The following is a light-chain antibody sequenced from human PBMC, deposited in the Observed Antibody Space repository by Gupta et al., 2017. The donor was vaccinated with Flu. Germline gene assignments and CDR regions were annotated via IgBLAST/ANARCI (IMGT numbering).Light chain of an antibody. CDR2: AAS. CDR1: QTLSNH. J-gene: IGKJ5*01. CDR3: QQSYRIPRT. V-gene: IGKV1-39*01. Sequence: DIQMTQSPSSLSASEGDRVTITCRASQTLSNHLNWYQQKPGKAPKLLIYAASSLQSGVPSRFSGSGSGTDFTLTISSVDPEDFATYYCQQSYRIPRTFGQGTRLEI.